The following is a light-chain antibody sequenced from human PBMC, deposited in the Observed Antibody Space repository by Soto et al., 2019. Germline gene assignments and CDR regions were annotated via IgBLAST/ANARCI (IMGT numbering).Light chain of an antibody. J-gene: IGKJ5*01. Sequence: EIVFTQSPSTLSFSPGERATLSCRASQSVSSNLAWYQQKPGQAPRLLIYGASTRATGIPARFSGSGSGTEFTLTISSLQSEDFAVYYCQQYNNWPPGTFGQGTRLEIK. CDR2: GAS. V-gene: IGKV3-15*01. CDR3: QQYNNWPPGT. CDR1: QSVSSN.